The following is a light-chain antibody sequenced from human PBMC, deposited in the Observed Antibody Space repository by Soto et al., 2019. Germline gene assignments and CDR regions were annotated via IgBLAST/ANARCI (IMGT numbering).Light chain of an antibody. Sequence: EIVLTQSPGTLSLSPGEGATLSCRASQSVTNTYLAWYQQKPGQAPRLLIYGASSRATGIPDRFSGSGSGTDFTLTISRLEPEDFAVYHCQQYSSSPLTFGGGTKVDI. J-gene: IGKJ4*01. V-gene: IGKV3-20*01. CDR2: GAS. CDR3: QQYSSSPLT. CDR1: QSVTNTY.